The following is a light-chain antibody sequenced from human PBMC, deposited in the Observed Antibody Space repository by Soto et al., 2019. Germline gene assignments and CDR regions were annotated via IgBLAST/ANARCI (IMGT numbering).Light chain of an antibody. CDR3: GAWDDRLNGHV. J-gene: IGLJ1*01. Sequence: QSVLTQPPSASGTPGQRVTVSCSGSSSNIGSNAVNWYQQLPGAAPKLLIYGNNQRPSGVPDRFSGSKSGTPAYLAISGLQSEDEADYYCGAWDDRLNGHVFGTGTKVTVL. CDR1: SSNIGSNA. CDR2: GNN. V-gene: IGLV1-44*01.